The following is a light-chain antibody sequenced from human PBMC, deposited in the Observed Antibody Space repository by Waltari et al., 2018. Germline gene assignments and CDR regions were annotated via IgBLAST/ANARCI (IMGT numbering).Light chain of an antibody. CDR2: DAN. CDR1: STNVGTYKY. CDR3: CSSVVSYTVV. J-gene: IGLJ2*01. V-gene: IGLV2-11*01. Sequence: QSALTQPRSVSGSPGQSVTVSCTGTSTNVGTYKYTHWSQHPPGRAPKLLIFDANKRPSGVPDRFSGSKSDNTASLTISGLRPEDEAYYYCCSSVVSYTVVFGGGTKVTVL.